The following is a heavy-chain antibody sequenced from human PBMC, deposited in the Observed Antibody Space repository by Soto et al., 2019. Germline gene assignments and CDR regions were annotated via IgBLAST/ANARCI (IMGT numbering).Heavy chain of an antibody. Sequence: GGSLRLSCTASGLPHSSFAMMWVRQAPGKGLECVSGIYGSGRGIEYADSVKGRFTISRDNSKNTVYLQMTDLRADDTAVYYCAKDAGYHDGLGLMDHWGQGTPVNGSS. V-gene: IGHV3-23*05. CDR3: AKDAGYHDGLGLMDH. CDR2: IYGSGRGI. J-gene: IGHJ4*02. CDR1: GLPHSSFA. D-gene: IGHD3-16*01.